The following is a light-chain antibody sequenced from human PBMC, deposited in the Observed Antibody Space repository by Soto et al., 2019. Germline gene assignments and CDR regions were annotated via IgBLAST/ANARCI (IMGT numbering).Light chain of an antibody. Sequence: DIVMTQSPDSLAVSLGERATINCKSSQSVLYSSSNKNYLAWYQQKPGQPPKLLIYWASTRESGVPDRFSGSGSGTDFTLTISSLQAEDVAVYYCQQYNDWPLTFGGGTKVEIK. CDR2: WAS. CDR3: QQYNDWPLT. J-gene: IGKJ4*01. V-gene: IGKV4-1*01. CDR1: QSVLYSSSNKNY.